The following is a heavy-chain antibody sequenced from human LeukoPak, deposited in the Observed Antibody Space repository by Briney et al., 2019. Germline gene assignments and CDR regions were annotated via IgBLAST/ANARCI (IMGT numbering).Heavy chain of an antibody. Sequence: SETLSLTCTVSGGSISSSSYYWSWIRQPPGKGLEWIGYIDYSGSTNHNPSLKSRVTMAVDTSRNQFSLNLTSVTAADTAVYYCARVDSGYDSAFDIWGQGTMVTVSS. D-gene: IGHD5-12*01. CDR3: ARVDSGYDSAFDI. J-gene: IGHJ3*02. V-gene: IGHV4-61*01. CDR1: GGSISSSSYY. CDR2: IDYSGST.